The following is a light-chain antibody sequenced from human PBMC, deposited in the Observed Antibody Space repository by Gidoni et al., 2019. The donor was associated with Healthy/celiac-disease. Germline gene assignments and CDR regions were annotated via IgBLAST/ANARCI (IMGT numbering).Light chain of an antibody. Sequence: DIQMTKSPSTLSASVGDRDTINCRASQSISSWLAWYQQKPGKDPKLLIYDASSLESGVPSRFSGIGSGTEFTLTISSLQPYDFATYYCQQYNSYPLTFGGWTKVEIK. CDR3: QQYNSYPLT. CDR2: DAS. CDR1: QSISSW. V-gene: IGKV1-5*01. J-gene: IGKJ4*01.